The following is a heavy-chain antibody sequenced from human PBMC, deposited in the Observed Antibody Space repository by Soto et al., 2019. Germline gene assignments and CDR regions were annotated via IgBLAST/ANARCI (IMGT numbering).Heavy chain of an antibody. CDR2: ISAYNGNT. CDR3: ARGPYYYDSSGYYTY. V-gene: IGHV1-18*01. Sequence: ASVKVSCKASGYTFTSYGISWVRQAPGQGLEWMGWISAYNGNTNYAQKLQGRVTMTTDTTTSTAYMELRSLRSDDTAVYYCARGPYYYDSSGYYTYWGQGTLVTVSS. CDR1: GYTFTSYG. J-gene: IGHJ4*02. D-gene: IGHD3-22*01.